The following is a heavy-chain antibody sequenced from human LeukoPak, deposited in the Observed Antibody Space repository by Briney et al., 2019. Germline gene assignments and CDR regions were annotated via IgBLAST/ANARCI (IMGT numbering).Heavy chain of an antibody. CDR2: ISYDGSNK. Sequence: GGSLRLSCAASGFTFSSYAMHWVRQAPGKGLEWVAVISYDGSNKYYADSVKGRFTISRDNSNNTLYLQMNSLTAEYTAVYYCARDPIAVAGTTGYFDYWGQGTLVTVSS. J-gene: IGHJ4*02. CDR1: GFTFSSYA. V-gene: IGHV3-30*04. D-gene: IGHD6-19*01. CDR3: ARDPIAVAGTTGYFDY.